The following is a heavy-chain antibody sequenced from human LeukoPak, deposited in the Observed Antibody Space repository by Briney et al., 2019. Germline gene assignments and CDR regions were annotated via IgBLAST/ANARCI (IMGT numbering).Heavy chain of an antibody. Sequence: PGGSLRLSCAASGFTFSSYAMSWVRQAPGKGLEWVSAISGSGGSTYYADSVKGRFTISRDNSKNTLYLQMNSLRAEDTAVYYCAKQPYTKHSSSWFFPEYYFDYWGQGTLVTVSS. J-gene: IGHJ4*02. D-gene: IGHD6-13*01. CDR3: AKQPYTKHSSSWFFPEYYFDY. V-gene: IGHV3-23*01. CDR2: ISGSGGST. CDR1: GFTFSSYA.